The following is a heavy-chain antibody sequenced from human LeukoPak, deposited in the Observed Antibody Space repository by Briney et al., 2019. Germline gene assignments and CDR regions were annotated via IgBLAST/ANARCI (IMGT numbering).Heavy chain of an antibody. J-gene: IGHJ4*02. V-gene: IGHV1-3*01. CDR2: NNAGNGNT. CDR3: AREGGTIPFDY. D-gene: IGHD3-3*01. CDR1: GYTFTSYA. Sequence: ASGKVSCTASGYTFTSYAMHWVRQAPGQRLEWIGRNNAGNGNTKYSQKFQGRVTITRDTSASTAYMELSSLRSEGTAVYYCAREGGTIPFDYWGQGTLVTVSS.